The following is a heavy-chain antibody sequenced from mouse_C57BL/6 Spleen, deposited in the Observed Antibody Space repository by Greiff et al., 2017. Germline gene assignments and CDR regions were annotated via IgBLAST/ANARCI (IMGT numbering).Heavy chain of an antibody. Sequence: QVQLQQPGAELVMPGASVKLSCKASGYTFTSYWMHWVKQRPGQGLEWIGEIDPSDSYTNYNQKFKGKSTLTVDKSSSTAYMQLSSLTSEDSAVYYCARGGTTVVATRTFDYWGQGTTLTVSS. CDR1: GYTFTSYW. V-gene: IGHV1-69*01. D-gene: IGHD1-1*01. CDR2: IDPSDSYT. J-gene: IGHJ2*01. CDR3: ARGGTTVVATRTFDY.